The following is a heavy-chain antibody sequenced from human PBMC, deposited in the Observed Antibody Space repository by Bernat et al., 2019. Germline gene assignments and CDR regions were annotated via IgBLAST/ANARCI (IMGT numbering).Heavy chain of an antibody. CDR1: GLTFSSYA. Sequence: QVQLVESGGGVVQPGRSLRLSCAASGLTFSSYAMHWVRQAPGKGLEWVAVISYDGSNKYYADSVKGRFTISRDNSKNTLYLQMNSLRAEDTAVYYCARDRDSSPDYWGQGTLVTVSS. CDR3: ARDRDSSPDY. CDR2: ISYDGSNK. J-gene: IGHJ4*02. V-gene: IGHV3-30-3*01. D-gene: IGHD6-13*01.